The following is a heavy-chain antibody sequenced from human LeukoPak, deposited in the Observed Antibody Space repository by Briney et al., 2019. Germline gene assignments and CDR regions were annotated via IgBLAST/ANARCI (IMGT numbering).Heavy chain of an antibody. V-gene: IGHV1-2*02. Sequence: ASVKVSCKASGYTFTGYYMHWVRQAPGQGLEWMGWINPNSGGTNYAQKFQGRVTMTRDTSISTAYMELSRLRSDDTAVYYCARGRSSGWYGEDFDYWGQGTLVTVSS. D-gene: IGHD6-19*01. CDR2: INPNSGGT. CDR1: GYTFTGYY. CDR3: ARGRSSGWYGEDFDY. J-gene: IGHJ4*02.